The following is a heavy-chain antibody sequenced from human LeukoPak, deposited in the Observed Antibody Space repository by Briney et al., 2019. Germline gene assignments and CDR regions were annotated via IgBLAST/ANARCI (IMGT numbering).Heavy chain of an antibody. CDR3: ARSARLMKGVVEVTALDD. V-gene: IGHV3-48*03. Sequence: GGSLRLSCAASGFTFSTYEMNWVRQAPGKGLEWVSYISSSGGTIHYSDSVKGRFTISRDNAKNSLYLQMNSLRAEDTAVYYCARSARLMKGVVEVTALDDWGQGTLVTVSS. CDR2: ISSSGGTI. CDR1: GFTFSTYE. D-gene: IGHD3-3*01. J-gene: IGHJ4*02.